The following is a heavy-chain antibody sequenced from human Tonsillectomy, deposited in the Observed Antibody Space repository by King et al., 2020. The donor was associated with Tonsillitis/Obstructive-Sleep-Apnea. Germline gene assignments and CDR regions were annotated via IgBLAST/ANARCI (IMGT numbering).Heavy chain of an antibody. J-gene: IGHJ2*01. CDR3: ARGYYDFWSGYYTGSYWYFDL. D-gene: IGHD3-3*01. Sequence: VQLQQWGVGLLKPSETLSLTCAVYGGSFSGYYWSWIRQPPGKGLEWIGEINHSGSTNYNPSLKSRVTISVDTSKNQFSLKLSSVTAADTAVYYCARGYYDFWSGYYTGSYWYFDLWGRGTLVTVSS. CDR2: INHSGST. CDR1: GGSFSGYY. V-gene: IGHV4-34*01.